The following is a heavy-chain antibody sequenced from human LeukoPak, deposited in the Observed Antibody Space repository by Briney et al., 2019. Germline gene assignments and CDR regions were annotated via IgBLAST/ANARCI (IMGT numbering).Heavy chain of an antibody. J-gene: IGHJ4*02. CDR2: INPNSGNT. V-gene: IGHV1-18*04. Sequence: AASVKVSCKASGYTFTGYYMHWVRQAPGQGLEWMGWINPNSGNTNYAQKLQGRVTMTTDTSTSTAYMELRSLRSDDTAVYYCARALYHTFDYWGQGTLVTVSS. CDR1: GYTFTGYY. CDR3: ARALYHTFDY. D-gene: IGHD2-2*01.